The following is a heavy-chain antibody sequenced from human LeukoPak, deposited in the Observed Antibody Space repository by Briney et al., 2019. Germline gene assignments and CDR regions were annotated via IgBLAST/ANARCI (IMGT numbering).Heavy chain of an antibody. CDR3: ARERTYGFDY. J-gene: IGHJ4*02. V-gene: IGHV3-48*03. CDR1: GFTFSSYE. Sequence: GGSLRLSCAASGFTFSSYEMSWVRQAPGKGLEWVSYISRVGSTVYYSDSVKGRFIISRDNAKNSLYLQMNSLRADDTAVYYCARERTYGFDYWGQGTLVTVSS. D-gene: IGHD3-10*01. CDR2: ISRVGSTV.